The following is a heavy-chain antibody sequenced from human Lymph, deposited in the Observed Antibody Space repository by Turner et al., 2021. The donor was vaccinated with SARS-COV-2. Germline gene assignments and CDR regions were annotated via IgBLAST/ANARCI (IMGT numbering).Heavy chain of an antibody. CDR2: IYYSGST. Sequence: QLQLQESGPGLVKPSETLSLTCTVSGDSINSSFYYWGWIRQPPGKGLVWIGSIYYSGSTYYNPSLKIRVTISVDTSKNQFSLKLSSVTAADTAVFYCARGSPQGWYVSVFDYWGQGTLVTVSS. CDR3: ARGSPQGWYVSVFDY. CDR1: GDSINSSFYY. D-gene: IGHD6-19*01. V-gene: IGHV4-39*01. J-gene: IGHJ4*02.